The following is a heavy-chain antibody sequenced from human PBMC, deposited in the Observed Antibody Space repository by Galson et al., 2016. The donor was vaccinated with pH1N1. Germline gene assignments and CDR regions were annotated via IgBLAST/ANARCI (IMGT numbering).Heavy chain of an antibody. J-gene: IGHJ6*02. D-gene: IGHD1-26*01. Sequence: SLRLSCAASGFNFDTFAMHWVRRTPGKGLAWVAFISYNGHDESYADSLKGRFTVSRADSKNRLYLHMNSLRPDDTGLYYCAREDWSYGDTYYNGMDVWGQGTTVTVSS. CDR3: AREDWSYGDTYYNGMDV. CDR1: GFNFDTFA. CDR2: ISYNGHDE. V-gene: IGHV3-30*03.